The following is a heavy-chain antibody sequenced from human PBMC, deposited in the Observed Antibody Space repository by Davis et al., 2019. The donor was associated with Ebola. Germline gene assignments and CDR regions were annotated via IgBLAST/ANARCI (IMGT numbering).Heavy chain of an antibody. Sequence: MPSETLSLTCAVYGGSFSGYYWSWIRQPPGKGLEWIGEINHSGSTNYNPSLKSRVTISIDSSQNQFSLKLSSVTAADTAVYYCARGFRATMIVVVNYYYGMDVWGKGTTVTVSS. CDR2: INHSGST. J-gene: IGHJ6*04. CDR3: ARGFRATMIVVVNYYYGMDV. D-gene: IGHD3-22*01. CDR1: GGSFSGYY. V-gene: IGHV4-34*01.